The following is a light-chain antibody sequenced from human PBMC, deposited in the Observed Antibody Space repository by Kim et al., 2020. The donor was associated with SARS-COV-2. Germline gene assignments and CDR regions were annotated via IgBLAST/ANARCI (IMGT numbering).Light chain of an antibody. CDR3: NSRDSNDNVV. Sequence: VALGQTVRITCQGDSLRSYYATWYQQKSGQAPKLVIYGKNNRPSGIPDRFSGSSSGNTASLTITGTQAGDEADYYCNSRDSNDNVVFGGGTQLTVL. V-gene: IGLV3-19*01. CDR1: SLRSYY. J-gene: IGLJ2*01. CDR2: GKN.